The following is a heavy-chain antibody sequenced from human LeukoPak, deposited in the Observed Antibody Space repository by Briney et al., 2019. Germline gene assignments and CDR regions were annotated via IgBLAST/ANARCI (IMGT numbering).Heavy chain of an antibody. CDR3: ARVPYGSGSYHYFDY. CDR2: IYYSGST. J-gene: IGHJ4*02. Sequence: PSQTLSLTCTVSGGSISSGDYYWSWIRQPPGKGLEWLGYIYYSGSTYYNPSLKSRVTISVDTSKNQFSLKLSSVTAADTGGYYCARVPYGSGSYHYFDYWGQGTLVTVSS. V-gene: IGHV4-30-4*01. D-gene: IGHD3-10*01. CDR1: GGSISSGDYY.